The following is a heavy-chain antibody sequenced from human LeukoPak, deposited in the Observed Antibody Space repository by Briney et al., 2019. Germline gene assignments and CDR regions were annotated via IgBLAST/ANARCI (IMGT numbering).Heavy chain of an antibody. Sequence: SETLSLTCTVSGYSISNSYSWGWIRQSPGKGLEWIGTIYHRGKVYYNPSLQSRLTMSIDTSKNQFSLRLSSVTAADTAVYYCARETEDWFGDLLSYFDYWGRGFLVSVSS. J-gene: IGHJ4*02. CDR2: IYHRGKV. CDR3: ARETEDWFGDLLSYFDY. CDR1: GYSISNSYS. V-gene: IGHV4-38-2*02. D-gene: IGHD3-10*01.